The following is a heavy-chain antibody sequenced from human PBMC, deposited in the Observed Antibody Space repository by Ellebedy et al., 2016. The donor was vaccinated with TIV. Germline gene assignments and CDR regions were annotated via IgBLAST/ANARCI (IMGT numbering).Heavy chain of an antibody. D-gene: IGHD6-19*01. CDR2: IKEDGSLK. J-gene: IGHJ4*02. Sequence: PGGSLRLSCAASGFTFSSNWMSWVRQAPGKGLELVAKIKEDGSLKYYVDAVKGRFAISRDNAKNLLYLQMNSLRAEDTAVYYCARDREIAVADFVYWGQGTLVTVSS. CDR1: GFTFSSNW. V-gene: IGHV3-7*01. CDR3: ARDREIAVADFVY.